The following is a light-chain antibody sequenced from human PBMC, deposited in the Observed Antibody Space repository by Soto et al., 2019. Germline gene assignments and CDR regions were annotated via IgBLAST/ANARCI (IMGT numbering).Light chain of an antibody. CDR3: MHALHSPRT. Sequence: DIVMTQSPISLSFTPGEPASISCRSSQSLLHSNGNHYLEWYFQKPWQSPQLLIYLASIRASGVQDRFSGRGSGKDFTLKISRVEAEDVGIYSCMHALHSPRTFGQGTKVEIK. CDR2: LAS. V-gene: IGKV2-28*01. CDR1: QSLLHSNGNHY. J-gene: IGKJ1*01.